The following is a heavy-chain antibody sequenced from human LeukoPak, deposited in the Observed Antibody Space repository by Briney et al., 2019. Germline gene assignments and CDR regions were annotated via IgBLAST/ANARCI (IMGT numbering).Heavy chain of an antibody. CDR2: INSDGSGE. CDR3: VKNGRSFDY. CDR1: GFLFSGNW. J-gene: IGHJ4*02. Sequence: GGPLRLSCAASGFLFSGNWMSWVRQAPGKGLEWVASINSDGSGEYYVDSVKGRFTISRDNAKNSLFLQMNSLRAEDTAVYFCVKNGRSFDYWGQGTLVTVSS. D-gene: IGHD1-1*01. V-gene: IGHV3-7*01.